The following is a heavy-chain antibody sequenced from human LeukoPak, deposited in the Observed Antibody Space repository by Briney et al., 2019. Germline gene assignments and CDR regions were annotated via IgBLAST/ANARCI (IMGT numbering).Heavy chain of an antibody. CDR3: ARDDYDILTGCFDY. D-gene: IGHD3-9*01. J-gene: IGHJ4*02. V-gene: IGHV3-23*01. Sequence: GGSLRLSCAASGFTFSSYAMSWVRQAPGKGLEWVSAINGSGGITYYADSVKGRFTISRDNSKNALYLQMNSLRAEDTAVYYCARDDYDILTGCFDYWGQGTLVTVSS. CDR1: GFTFSSYA. CDR2: INGSGGIT.